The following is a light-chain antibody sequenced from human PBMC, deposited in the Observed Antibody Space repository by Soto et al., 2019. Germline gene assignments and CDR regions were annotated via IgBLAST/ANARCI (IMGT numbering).Light chain of an antibody. Sequence: NFMLTQPHSVSESPGKTVTISCTRSSGSIASNYVQWYQQRPGSAPTTVIYENHQRPSGVPDRFSGSIDSSSNSASLTISGLTTEDEADYYCQSYDSSNQVFGGGTKVTVL. CDR3: QSYDSSNQV. V-gene: IGLV6-57*04. J-gene: IGLJ3*02. CDR2: ENH. CDR1: SGSIASNY.